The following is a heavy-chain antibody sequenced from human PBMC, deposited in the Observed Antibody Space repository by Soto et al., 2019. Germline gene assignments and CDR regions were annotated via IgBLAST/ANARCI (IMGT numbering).Heavy chain of an antibody. CDR3: AWAEVDYYDSSARPWYLDY. Sequence: GASVKVSCKASGYTFTSYGISWVRQAPGQGLEWMGWISAYNGNTNYAQKLQGRVTMTTDTSTSTAYMELRSLRSDDTAVYYCAWAEVDYYDSSARPWYLDYWGQGTLVTVYS. CDR2: ISAYNGNT. D-gene: IGHD3-22*01. V-gene: IGHV1-18*04. CDR1: GYTFTSYG. J-gene: IGHJ4*02.